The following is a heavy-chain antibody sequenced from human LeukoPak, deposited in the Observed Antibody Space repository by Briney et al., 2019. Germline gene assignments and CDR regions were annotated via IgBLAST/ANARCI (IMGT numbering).Heavy chain of an antibody. V-gene: IGHV3-7*01. J-gene: IGHJ6*03. Sequence: PGGSLRLSCAASGFTFSSHWMSWVRQAPGKGLEWVANIKKDGSEKSYVASVKGRFTISRDNAKNSLCLQMNSLRAEDTAVYYCARADSSIAARLSRSSIFNYYYYMVVWGKGTTVTVSS. CDR1: GFTFSSHW. D-gene: IGHD6-6*01. CDR2: IKKDGSEK. CDR3: ARADSSIAARLSRSSIFNYYYYMVV.